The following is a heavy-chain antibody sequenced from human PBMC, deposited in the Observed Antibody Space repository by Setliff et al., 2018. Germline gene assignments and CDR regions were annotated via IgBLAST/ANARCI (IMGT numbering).Heavy chain of an antibody. D-gene: IGHD6-25*01. Sequence: ASVKVSCKASGYTFTGYYMHWVRQAPGQGLEWMGRINPNSGGTNYTQKFQGRVTMTRDTSISTAYMDLGSLRSDDTAIYYCARGYLKPGSGLDPWGQGTLVTVSS. CDR3: ARGYLKPGSGLDP. CDR1: GYTFTGYY. V-gene: IGHV1-2*06. CDR2: INPNSGGT. J-gene: IGHJ5*02.